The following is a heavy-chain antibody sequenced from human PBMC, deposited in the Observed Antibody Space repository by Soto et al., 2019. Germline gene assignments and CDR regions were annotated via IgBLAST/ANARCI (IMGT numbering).Heavy chain of an antibody. Sequence: EVQLVESGGGLVQPGGYLRLYCAASGFTFSSYWMSWVRQAPGKGLEWVANIKQDGSEKYYVDSVKGRFTISRDNAKNSLYLQMNSLRAEDTAVYYCARAGRGYCSGGSCYPVDYWGQRTLVTVSS. D-gene: IGHD2-15*01. V-gene: IGHV3-7*01. CDR3: ARAGRGYCSGGSCYPVDY. CDR2: IKQDGSEK. CDR1: GFTFSSYW. J-gene: IGHJ4*02.